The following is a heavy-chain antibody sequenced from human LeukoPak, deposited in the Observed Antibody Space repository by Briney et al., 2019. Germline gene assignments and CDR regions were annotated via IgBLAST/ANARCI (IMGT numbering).Heavy chain of an antibody. J-gene: IGHJ4*02. D-gene: IGHD4-17*01. CDR2: ISSSGSTI. CDR1: GFTFSSYE. V-gene: IGHV3-48*03. Sequence: PGGSLRLSCAASGFTFSSYEMNWVRQAPGKGLEWVSYISSSGSTIYYADSVKGRFTISRDNAKNSLYLQMNSLRAEDTAVYYGARTRSYGVGDYWGQGTLVTVSS. CDR3: ARTRSYGVGDY.